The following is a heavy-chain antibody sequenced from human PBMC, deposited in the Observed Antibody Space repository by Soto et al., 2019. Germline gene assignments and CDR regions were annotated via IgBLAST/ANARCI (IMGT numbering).Heavy chain of an antibody. D-gene: IGHD1-20*01. CDR3: ERDRGKYNWNHDQYYYYGMDV. J-gene: IGHJ6*02. CDR1: GFTFSSYA. V-gene: IGHV3-30-3*01. Sequence: QVQLVESGGGVVQPGRSLRLSCAASGFTFSSYAMHWVRQAPGKGLEWVAVISYDGSNKYYADSVKGRFTISRDNSKNTLDLQMNSLRAEDTAVYYCERDRGKYNWNHDQYYYYGMDVWGQGTTVTVSS. CDR2: ISYDGSNK.